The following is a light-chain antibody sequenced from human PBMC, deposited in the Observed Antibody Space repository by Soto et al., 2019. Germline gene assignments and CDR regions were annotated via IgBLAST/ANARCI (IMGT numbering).Light chain of an antibody. CDR1: QSISNW. V-gene: IGKV1-5*01. Sequence: DIHMTQSPSTLSASAGDRVTITCRASQSISNWLAWYQQNPGKAPKLLIYHASSLESGVPSRFTGSGSGTEFTLTISSLQPDDFATYFCQQYSRCLYTFGQGTKVEI. J-gene: IGKJ2*01. CDR2: HAS. CDR3: QQYSRCLYT.